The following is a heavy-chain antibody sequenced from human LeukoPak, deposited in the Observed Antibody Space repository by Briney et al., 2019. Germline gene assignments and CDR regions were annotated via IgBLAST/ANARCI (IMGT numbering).Heavy chain of an antibody. CDR2: IFYSGSI. V-gene: IGHV4-59*08. D-gene: IGHD2/OR15-2a*01. CDR1: GDSISNYY. CDR3: ARHRSGTFFDY. J-gene: IGHJ4*02. Sequence: PSETLSLTCPVSGDSISNYYWNWIRQPPGKGLEWIGYIFYSGSISSNPSLKSRFTISIDTSKNQLSLRLTSVTAAHTTVYYCARHRSGTFFDYWGQGTLVTVSS.